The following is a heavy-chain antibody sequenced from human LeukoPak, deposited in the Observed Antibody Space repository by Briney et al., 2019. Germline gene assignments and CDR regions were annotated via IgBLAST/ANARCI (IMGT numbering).Heavy chain of an antibody. CDR3: AKALGWLQFILDY. J-gene: IGHJ4*02. CDR2: ISGSGGST. D-gene: IGHD5-24*01. Sequence: PGGSLRLSCAASGFTFSSYAMSWVRQAPGKGLEWVSAISGSGGSTYYADSVKGRFTISRDNSKNTLYLQMNSLRAEGTAVYYCAKALGWLQFILDYWGQGTLVTVSS. CDR1: GFTFSSYA. V-gene: IGHV3-23*01.